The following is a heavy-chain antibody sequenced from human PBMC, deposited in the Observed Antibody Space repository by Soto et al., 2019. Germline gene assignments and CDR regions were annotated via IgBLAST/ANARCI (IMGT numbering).Heavy chain of an antibody. D-gene: IGHD3-10*01. CDR2: INPNSGGT. CDR1: GYTFTGYY. V-gene: IGHV1-2*04. Sequence: ASMQVSCKASGYTFTGYYMHWVRQAPGQGLEWMGWINPNSGGTNYAQKLQGWVTMTRDTSISTAYMELSRLRSDDTAVYYCAREVTMVLGVTYYYGMDVWGQGTTVTVSS. J-gene: IGHJ6*02. CDR3: AREVTMVLGVTYYYGMDV.